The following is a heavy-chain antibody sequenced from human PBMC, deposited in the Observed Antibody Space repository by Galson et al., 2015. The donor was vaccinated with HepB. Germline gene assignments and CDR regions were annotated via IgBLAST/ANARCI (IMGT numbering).Heavy chain of an antibody. D-gene: IGHD3-3*01. Sequence: SETLSLTCTVSGGSVNSYYWSWIRQPPGKGLEWIAYIYYGGSTNYNPSLKSRVTISADTSKNQFSLNLSSVTAADTAVYYCVRGHLFFEYWGQGTLVTVSS. V-gene: IGHV4-59*02. CDR1: GGSVNSYY. J-gene: IGHJ4*02. CDR2: IYYGGST. CDR3: VRGHLFFEY.